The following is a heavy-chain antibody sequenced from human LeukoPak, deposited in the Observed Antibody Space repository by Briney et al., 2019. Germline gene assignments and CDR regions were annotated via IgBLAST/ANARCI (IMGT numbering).Heavy chain of an antibody. Sequence: GASVKVSCKASGYTFTSYGIGWVRQAPGHGLEWMGWISAYNGNTNYAQKLQGRATMTTDTSTSTAYMELRSLRSDDTAVYYCARAPIVDYYDSSGYNSYYMDVWGKGTTVTVSS. D-gene: IGHD3-22*01. CDR3: ARAPIVDYYDSSGYNSYYMDV. CDR2: ISAYNGNT. J-gene: IGHJ6*03. V-gene: IGHV1-18*01. CDR1: GYTFTSYG.